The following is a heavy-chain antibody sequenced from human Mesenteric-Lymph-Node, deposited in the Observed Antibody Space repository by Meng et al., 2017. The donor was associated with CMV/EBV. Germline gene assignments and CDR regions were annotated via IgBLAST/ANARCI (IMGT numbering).Heavy chain of an antibody. CDR2: INPNDGGT. V-gene: IGHV1-2*02. CDR3: ARNLGYCTCITCYIFVY. Sequence: ASVKVSCKAFGYTFTGRFIHWVRQAPGQGLEWLGWINPNDGGTNSAQKFQGRVTMTRDRSTSTVYMEMSRLTSADTAVYYCARNLGYCTCITCYIFVYWGQGALVTVSS. D-gene: IGHD2-8*01. J-gene: IGHJ4*02. CDR1: GYTFTGRF.